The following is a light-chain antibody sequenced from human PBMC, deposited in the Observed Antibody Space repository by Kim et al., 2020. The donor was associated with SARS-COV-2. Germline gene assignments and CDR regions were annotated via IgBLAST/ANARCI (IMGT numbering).Light chain of an antibody. CDR1: QDIRND. CDR3: LQDYDYPLT. J-gene: IGKJ4*01. Sequence: ASVGDRVTLTCRASQDIRNDLGWYQQKPGKAPKLLIYVTSSLQSGVPTRFSGSRSGTDFTLTINSLQPEDFATYYCLQDYDYPLTFGGGTKVDIK. V-gene: IGKV1-6*01. CDR2: VTS.